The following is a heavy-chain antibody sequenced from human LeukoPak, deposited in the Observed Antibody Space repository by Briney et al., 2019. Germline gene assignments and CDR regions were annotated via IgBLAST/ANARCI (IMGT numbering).Heavy chain of an antibody. CDR2: IYPGDSDT. Sequence: GESLTISCHGSGYQFPSYWIGWARQMPGRGLEWMGIIYPGDSDTRYSPSFQGQVTISADKSINTAYLRWSSLKASDTAMYYCARSPCGGDCYSGHFQHWGQGTLVTVSS. V-gene: IGHV5-51*01. J-gene: IGHJ1*01. CDR3: ARSPCGGDCYSGHFQH. CDR1: GYQFPSYW. D-gene: IGHD2-21*02.